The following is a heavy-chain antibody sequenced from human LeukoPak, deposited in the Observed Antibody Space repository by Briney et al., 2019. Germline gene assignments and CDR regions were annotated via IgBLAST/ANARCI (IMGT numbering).Heavy chain of an antibody. CDR1: GYTFTSYA. Sequence: ASVKVSCKASGYTFTSYAMNWVRQAPGQGPEWMGWINTNTGNPTYAQGFTGRFVFSLDTSVSTAYLQISSLKAEDTAVYYCARSVAFLYGDYRNWNWFDPWGQGTLVTVSS. V-gene: IGHV7-4-1*02. CDR2: INTNTGNP. CDR3: ARSVAFLYGDYRNWNWFDP. J-gene: IGHJ5*02. D-gene: IGHD4-17*01.